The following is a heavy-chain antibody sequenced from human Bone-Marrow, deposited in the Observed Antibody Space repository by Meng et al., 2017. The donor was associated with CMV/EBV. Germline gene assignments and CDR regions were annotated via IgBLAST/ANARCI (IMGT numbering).Heavy chain of an antibody. D-gene: IGHD5-18*01. CDR2: SYYSGST. V-gene: IGHV4-59*01. CDR3: ARGSWIQGWGYFDY. J-gene: IGHJ4*02. CDR1: GGSISSYY. Sequence: SETLSLTCTVSGGSISSYYWSWIRQPPGKGLEWIGYSYYSGSTNYNPSLKSRVTISGDTAKNQFSLKLSSVTAAETAVYYCARGSWIQGWGYFDYWGQGTLVTVSS.